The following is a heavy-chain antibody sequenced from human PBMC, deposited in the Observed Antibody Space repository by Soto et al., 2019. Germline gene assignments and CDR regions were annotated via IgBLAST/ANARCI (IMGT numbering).Heavy chain of an antibody. CDR2: ISNTGSSA. V-gene: IGHV3-30*18. CDR1: GFTFSVFG. Sequence: QVQLVESGGGVVQPGRSLRLSCAASGFTFSVFGMHWVRQAPGKGLEWVAVISNTGSSAHYADSVRGRVTISRDYGENSLSRLMISLRADDTAVYYWAKTITTVGTSSNPGGSRGRGALLDHWGQRNLVTVSS. J-gene: IGHJ4*02. CDR3: AKTITTVGTSSNPGGSRGRGALLDH. D-gene: IGHD2-15*01.